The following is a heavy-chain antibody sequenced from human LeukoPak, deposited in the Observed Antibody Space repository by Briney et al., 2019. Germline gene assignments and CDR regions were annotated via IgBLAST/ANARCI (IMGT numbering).Heavy chain of an antibody. J-gene: IGHJ4*02. Sequence: PSETLSLTCTVSGYSISSGYYWGWIRQPPGKGLEWIGSIYHSGSTYYNPSLQSRVTISVDTSKNQFSLKLSSVTAADTAVYRCARQGWRGYFDYWSQGTLVTVSS. D-gene: IGHD3-3*01. CDR3: ARQGWRGYFDY. CDR2: IYHSGST. V-gene: IGHV4-38-2*02. CDR1: GYSISSGYY.